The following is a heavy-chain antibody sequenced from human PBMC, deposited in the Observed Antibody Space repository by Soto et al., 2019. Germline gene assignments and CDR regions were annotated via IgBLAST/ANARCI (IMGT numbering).Heavy chain of an antibody. D-gene: IGHD3-10*01. J-gene: IGHJ5*02. CDR3: AAHGSGTYYNPLYNWFDP. CDR1: GFSLSTSGVG. CDR2: IYWGDDK. Sequence: QITLQESGPTLVKPTQTLTLTCTFSGFSLSTSGVGVGWIRQPPGKALEWLALIYWGDDKRYSPSLKSRLSITKDTSNNQVVLTMTNMDPEDTATYYCAAHGSGTYYNPLYNWFDPWGPGTLVTVSS. V-gene: IGHV2-5*02.